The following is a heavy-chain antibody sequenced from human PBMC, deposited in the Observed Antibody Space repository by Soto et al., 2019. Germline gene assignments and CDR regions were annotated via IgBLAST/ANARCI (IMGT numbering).Heavy chain of an antibody. J-gene: IGHJ6*02. Sequence: SETLSLTCAVYGGSFSGYYWSWIRQPPGKXLEWIGEINHSGSTNYNPSLKSRVTISVDTSKNQFSLKLSSVTAADTAVYYCARGLRRGPRVVAATPQFYYYGMDVWGQGTTVTVSS. CDR1: GGSFSGYY. D-gene: IGHD2-15*01. CDR2: INHSGST. CDR3: ARGLRRGPRVVAATPQFYYYGMDV. V-gene: IGHV4-34*01.